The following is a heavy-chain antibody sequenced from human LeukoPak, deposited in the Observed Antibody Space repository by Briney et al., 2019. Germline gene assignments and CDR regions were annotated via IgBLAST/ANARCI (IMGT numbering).Heavy chain of an antibody. CDR3: AKDSNGVNYYYGMDV. D-gene: IGHD2-8*01. Sequence: GGSLRLSCAASGFTFDDYAMHWVRQAPGKGLEWVSGISWNSGSIGYADSVKGRFTISRDNAKNSLYLQMNSLRAEDTALYYCAKDSNGVNYYYGMDVWGQGTTVTVSS. J-gene: IGHJ6*02. V-gene: IGHV3-9*01. CDR1: GFTFDDYA. CDR2: ISWNSGSI.